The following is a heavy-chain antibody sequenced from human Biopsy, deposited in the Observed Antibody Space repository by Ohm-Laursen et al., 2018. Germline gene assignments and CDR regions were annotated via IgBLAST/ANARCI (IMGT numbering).Heavy chain of an antibody. CDR3: VRGVDYYDPYHYYALDV. J-gene: IGHJ6*02. D-gene: IGHD3-22*01. V-gene: IGHV4-34*01. Sequence: GTLSLTCAVYGESFNGYYWSWIRQTPGKGLEWIGEINHSGRTNYNPSLKSRVTISVDTSKNQFSLMVGSVTAADTAVYYCVRGVDYYDPYHYYALDVWGQGTTVTVSS. CDR1: GESFNGYY. CDR2: INHSGRT.